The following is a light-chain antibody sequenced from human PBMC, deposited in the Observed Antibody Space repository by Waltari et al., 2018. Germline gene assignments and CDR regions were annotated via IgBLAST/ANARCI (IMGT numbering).Light chain of an antibody. CDR2: DVS. CDR1: SSDVGGHNY. CDR3: SSFRSGSTWG. Sequence: QSALTQPASVSGSPGQSITISCTGTSSDVGGHNYVSWHQQHPGKAPKLIISDVSERPSGVSDRFSGSKSGNTASLTISGLQTEDEADYYCSSFRSGSTWGFGGGTKLTVL. J-gene: IGLJ2*01. V-gene: IGLV2-14*03.